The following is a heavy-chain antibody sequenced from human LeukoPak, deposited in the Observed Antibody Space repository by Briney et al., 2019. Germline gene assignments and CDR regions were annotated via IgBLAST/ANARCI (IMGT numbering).Heavy chain of an antibody. CDR3: ARGSQWLANFDY. D-gene: IGHD6-19*01. J-gene: IGHJ4*02. CDR2: IYTSGST. Sequence: SETLSLTCTVSGGSISSYYWSWIRQPAGKGLEWIGRIYTSGSTNYNHSLKSRVTMSVDTSKNQFSLKLSSVTAADTAVYYCARGSQWLANFDYWGQGTLVTVSS. CDR1: GGSISSYY. V-gene: IGHV4-4*07.